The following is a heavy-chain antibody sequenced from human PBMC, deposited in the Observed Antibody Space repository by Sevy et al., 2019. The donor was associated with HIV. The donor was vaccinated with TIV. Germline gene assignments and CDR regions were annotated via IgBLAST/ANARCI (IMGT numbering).Heavy chain of an antibody. D-gene: IGHD3-16*02. V-gene: IGHV3-23*01. CDR1: GFTFSSYA. CDR3: AKGEGYDYVWGSYRYPDLFDY. CDR2: ISGSGGST. J-gene: IGHJ4*02. Sequence: GGSLRLSCAASGFTFSSYAMSWVRQAPGKGLEWISAISGSGGSTYYADPVKGRFTISRDNSKNTLYLKMNSLRAEDTAVYYCAKGEGYDYVWGSYRYPDLFDYWGQGTLVTVSS.